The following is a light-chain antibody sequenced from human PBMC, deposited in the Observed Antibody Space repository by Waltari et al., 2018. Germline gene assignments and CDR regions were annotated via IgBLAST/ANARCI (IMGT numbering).Light chain of an antibody. J-gene: IGKJ2*01. V-gene: IGKV4-1*01. CDR1: QPVLYCANNKNY. CDR2: LAS. CDR3: HQFYVAPHT. Sequence: DIVMTQSPDSLAVSLGERATIHCKSRQPVLYCANNKNYLAWYQQKPGQPPKLLIYLASTRESGVPDRFSGSGSGTDFTLTISSLQAEDVAVYYCHQFYVAPHTFGQGTRLVIK.